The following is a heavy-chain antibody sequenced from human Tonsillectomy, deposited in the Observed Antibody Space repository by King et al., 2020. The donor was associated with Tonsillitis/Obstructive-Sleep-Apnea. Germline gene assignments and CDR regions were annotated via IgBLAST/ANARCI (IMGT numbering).Heavy chain of an antibody. CDR2: ISSSSSTI. Sequence: VQLVQSGGGLIQPGGSLRLSCEASGVTFSSYSMNWVRQAPGKGLEWLSYISSSSSTINYADSVKGRFTSSRDNAENSLYLQMHSRRDEDTAVYYCARDYRYAFDIWGQGTLVTVSS. CDR1: GVTFSSYS. D-gene: IGHD4-11*01. V-gene: IGHV3-48*02. J-gene: IGHJ3*02. CDR3: ARDYRYAFDI.